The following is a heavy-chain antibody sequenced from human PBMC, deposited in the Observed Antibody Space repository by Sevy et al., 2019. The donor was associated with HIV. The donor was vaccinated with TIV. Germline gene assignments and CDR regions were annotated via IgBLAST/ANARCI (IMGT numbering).Heavy chain of an antibody. J-gene: IGHJ4*02. CDR2: IRYDGSKK. V-gene: IGHV3-30*02. CDR1: GFTFSTYG. CDR3: ANGDFYFDY. Sequence: GGSLRLSCAASGFTFSTYGMQWVRQAPGKGLGWLAFIRYDGSKKYYADSVKGRFTISRDNSKNTLYLQMNSMRAEDTAVYYCANGDFYFDYWGQGTLVTVSS. D-gene: IGHD2-21*02.